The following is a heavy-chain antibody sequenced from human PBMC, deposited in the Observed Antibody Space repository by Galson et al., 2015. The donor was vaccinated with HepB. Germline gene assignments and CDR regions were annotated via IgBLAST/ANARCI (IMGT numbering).Heavy chain of an antibody. CDR2: ISYSGST. Sequence: ETLSLTCTVSGGSISSVSYYWGWIRQPPGKGLEWIGTISYSGSTYYNPSLKSRVTISIDTSKNQFSLKLYSVTAADTAVYYCARDPGSSDYGSAWAWFDPWGQGTLVTVSS. CDR1: GGSISSVSYY. D-gene: IGHD3-22*01. V-gene: IGHV4-39*07. CDR3: ARDPGSSDYGSAWAWFDP. J-gene: IGHJ5*02.